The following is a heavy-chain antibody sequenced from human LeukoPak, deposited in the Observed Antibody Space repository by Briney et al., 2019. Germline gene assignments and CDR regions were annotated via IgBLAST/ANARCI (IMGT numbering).Heavy chain of an antibody. CDR2: ISNGGST. V-gene: IGHV4-59*08. J-gene: IGHJ5*02. CDR1: GGSISTYY. CDR3: ARHQPFDP. Sequence: SETLSLTCIVSGGSISTYYWSWIRQPPGKRLEWIGFISNGGSTSYNPSLKSQVTISADTSKNQISLKVTSVTAADTAVYYCARHQPFDPWGQGILVTVSS.